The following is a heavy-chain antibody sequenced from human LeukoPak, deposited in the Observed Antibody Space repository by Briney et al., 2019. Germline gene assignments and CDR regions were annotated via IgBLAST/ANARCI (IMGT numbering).Heavy chain of an antibody. CDR2: ISGSGGST. J-gene: IGHJ4*02. CDR3: AKGRSGSYLSYYFDL. D-gene: IGHD1-26*01. Sequence: GGSLRLSCAASGFTFSSYAMSWVRQAPGKGLEWVSAISGSGGSTYYADSVKGRFTISRDNSKNTLYLQMNSLRAEDTAVYYCAKGRSGSYLSYYFDLWGQGTLVTVSS. V-gene: IGHV3-23*01. CDR1: GFTFSSYA.